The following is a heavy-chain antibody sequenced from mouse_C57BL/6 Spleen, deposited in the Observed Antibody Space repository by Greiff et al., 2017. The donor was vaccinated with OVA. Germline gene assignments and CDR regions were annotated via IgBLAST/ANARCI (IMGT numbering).Heavy chain of an antibody. CDR3: AQLRFDY. V-gene: IGHV14-4*01. J-gene: IGHJ2*01. Sequence: EVQLQQSGAELVRPGASVKLSCTASGFNIKDDYMHWVKQRPEQGLEWIGWIDPENGDTEYATKFQSKATITADTSSNTAYLQLSSRTSEDTAVYYCAQLRFDYWGKGTTLTVSS. CDR2: IDPENGDT. D-gene: IGHD1-1*01. CDR1: GFNIKDDY.